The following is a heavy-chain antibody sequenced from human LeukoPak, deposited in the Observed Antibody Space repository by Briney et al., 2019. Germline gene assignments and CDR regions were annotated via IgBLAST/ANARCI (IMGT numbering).Heavy chain of an antibody. CDR1: AFSLNAYN. CDR3: VRDRGTYRPIDY. CDR2: ISYTGTYI. V-gene: IGHV3-21*04. J-gene: IGHJ4*02. Sequence: GGSLRLTCAASAFSLNAYNMNWVRQAPGKGLEWVSSISYTGTYIYYADSVKGRFTISRDNAQNSLYLQMNSLRAEDTAIYYCVRDRGTYRPIDYWGQGALVTVSS. D-gene: IGHD1-26*01.